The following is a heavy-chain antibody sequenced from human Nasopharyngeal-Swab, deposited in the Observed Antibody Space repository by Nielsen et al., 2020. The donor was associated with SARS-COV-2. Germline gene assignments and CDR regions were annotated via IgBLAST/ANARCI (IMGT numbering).Heavy chain of an antibody. Sequence: SETLSLTCAVSGGSISSSNWWSWVRQPPGKGLEWIGEIYHSGSTNYNPSLKSRVTISVDKSKNQFSLKLSSVTAADTAVYYCARVVAAAGWNRGVDCWGQGTLVTVSS. V-gene: IGHV4-4*02. J-gene: IGHJ4*02. CDR2: IYHSGST. CDR1: GGSISSSNW. CDR3: ARVVAAAGWNRGVDC. D-gene: IGHD6-13*01.